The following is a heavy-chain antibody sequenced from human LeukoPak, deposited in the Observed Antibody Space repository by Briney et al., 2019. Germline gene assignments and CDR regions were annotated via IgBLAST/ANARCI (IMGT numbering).Heavy chain of an antibody. CDR1: GYSISSGYY. D-gene: IGHD5-18*01. V-gene: IGHV4-38-2*02. J-gene: IGHJ4*02. CDR3: ARKLWGVYSYGYDY. Sequence: SETLSLTCTVSGYSISSGYYWGWIRQPPGKGLEWIGSIYHSGSTYYNPSLKSRVTISVDTSKNQFSLKLSSVTAADAAVYYCARKLWGVYSYGYDYWGQGTLVTVSS. CDR2: IYHSGST.